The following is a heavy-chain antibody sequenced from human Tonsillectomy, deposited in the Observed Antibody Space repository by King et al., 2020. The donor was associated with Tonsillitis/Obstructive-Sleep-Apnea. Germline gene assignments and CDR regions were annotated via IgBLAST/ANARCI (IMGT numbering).Heavy chain of an antibody. V-gene: IGHV5-10-1*01. J-gene: IGHJ4*02. Sequence: QLVQFGVEVKKPGESLRISCKGSGYSFTSYWISWVRQMPGKGLEWMGRIDPSDSYTNYSPSFQGYVTISADKSISTAYLQLSSLKASDTALYYCAWGGILSAGAPDFWGQGTLVTVSS. D-gene: IGHD6-13*01. CDR1: GYSFTSYW. CDR3: AWGGILSAGAPDF. CDR2: IDPSDSYT.